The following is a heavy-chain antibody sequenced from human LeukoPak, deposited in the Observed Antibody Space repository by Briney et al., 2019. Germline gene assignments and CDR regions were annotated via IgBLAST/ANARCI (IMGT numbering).Heavy chain of an antibody. CDR2: IYTSGST. D-gene: IGHD3-16*01. CDR1: GGSISSGSYY. J-gene: IGHJ4*02. CDR3: ARGLRGGGAYYFDY. V-gene: IGHV4-61*02. Sequence: SQTLSLTCTVSGGSISSGSYYWSWIRQPAGKGLEWIGRIYTSGSTNYNPSLKSRVTISVDTSKNQFSLKLSSVTAADTAVYYCARGLRGGGAYYFDYWGQGTLVTVSS.